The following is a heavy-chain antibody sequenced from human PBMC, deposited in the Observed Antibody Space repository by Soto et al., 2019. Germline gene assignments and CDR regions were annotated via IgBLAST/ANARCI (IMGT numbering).Heavy chain of an antibody. Sequence: SETLSLTCAVYGGSFSGYYWSWIRQPPGKGLEWIGEINHSGSTNYNPSLKSRVTISVDTSKNQFSLKLSSVTAADAAVYYCARGGGVVGAVDYWGQGTLVTVSS. CDR2: INHSGST. D-gene: IGHD1-26*01. CDR1: GGSFSGYY. J-gene: IGHJ4*02. V-gene: IGHV4-34*01. CDR3: ARGGGVVGAVDY.